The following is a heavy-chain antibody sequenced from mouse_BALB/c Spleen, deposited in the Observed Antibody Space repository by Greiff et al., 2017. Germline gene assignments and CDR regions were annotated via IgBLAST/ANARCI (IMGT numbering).Heavy chain of an antibody. Sequence: EVKLQESGPGLVKPSQSLSLTCTVTGYSITSDYAWNWIRQFPGNKLEWMGYISYSGSTSYNPSLKSRISITRDTSKNQFFLQLNSVTTEDTATYYCARSGYIAMDYWGQGTSVTVSS. CDR2: ISYSGST. V-gene: IGHV3-2*02. CDR1: GYSITSDYA. D-gene: IGHD3-1*01. J-gene: IGHJ4*01. CDR3: ARSGYIAMDY.